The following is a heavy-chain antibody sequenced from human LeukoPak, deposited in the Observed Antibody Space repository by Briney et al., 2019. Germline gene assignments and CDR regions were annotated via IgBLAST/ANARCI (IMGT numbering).Heavy chain of an antibody. D-gene: IGHD2-8*02. V-gene: IGHV4-34*01. Sequence: SETLSLTCAVYGGSFSDYYWSWIRQPSGNGLEWIGEINHSGSTNYNPSLKSRVTILVDTSKNQVSLNLLSVTAADTAVYYCARFGRGAWYGWVDLWGQGTLVTVSS. J-gene: IGHJ4*02. CDR1: GGSFSDYY. CDR2: INHSGST. CDR3: ARFGRGAWYGWVDL.